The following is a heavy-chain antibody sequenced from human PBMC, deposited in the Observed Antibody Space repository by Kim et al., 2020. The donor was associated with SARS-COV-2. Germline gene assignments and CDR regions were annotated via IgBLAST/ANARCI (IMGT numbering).Heavy chain of an antibody. CDR1: GGTFSSYA. J-gene: IGHJ4*02. CDR3: ARGGPPGLGVGY. CDR2: IIPIFGTA. V-gene: IGHV1-69*13. D-gene: IGHD2-21*01. Sequence: SVKVSCKASGGTFSSYAISWVRQAPGQGLEWMGGIIPIFGTANYAQKFQGRVTITADESTSTAYMELSSLRSEDTAVYYCARGGPPGLGVGYWGQGTLVTVSS.